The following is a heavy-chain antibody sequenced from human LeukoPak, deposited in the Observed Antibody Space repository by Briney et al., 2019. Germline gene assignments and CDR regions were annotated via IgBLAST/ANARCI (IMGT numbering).Heavy chain of an antibody. CDR2: ISSSSSYI. Sequence: GGSLRLSCAASGFTFSSYSMNWVRQAPGKGLEWVSSISSSSSYIYYADSVKGRFTISRDNAKNTLYLQMNSLRAEDTAVYYCVRDRKAYNYFDPWGQGTLVTVSS. CDR3: VRDRKAYNYFDP. CDR1: GFTFSSYS. V-gene: IGHV3-21*01. J-gene: IGHJ5*02.